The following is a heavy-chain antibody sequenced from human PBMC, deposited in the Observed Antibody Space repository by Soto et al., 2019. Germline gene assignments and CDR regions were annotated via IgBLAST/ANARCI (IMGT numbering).Heavy chain of an antibody. Sequence: ASETLSLTCSFSGDSVTSHYLTWIRQSPEKGLEWIGYIHYTGFSHYNPSLKSRVTISVDTSKNQFSLKLTSVTAADTAVYYCARTRIAAQGTNWFDPWGQGTLVTVSS. V-gene: IGHV4-59*08. D-gene: IGHD6-6*01. J-gene: IGHJ5*02. CDR2: IHYTGFS. CDR1: GDSVTSHY. CDR3: ARTRIAAQGTNWFDP.